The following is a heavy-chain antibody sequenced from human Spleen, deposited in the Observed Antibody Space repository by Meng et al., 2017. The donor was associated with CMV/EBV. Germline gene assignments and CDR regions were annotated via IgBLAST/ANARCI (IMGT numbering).Heavy chain of an antibody. CDR2: ISNSAGTI. CDR1: GFTLSDYY. CDR3: ARDLTSSGWSYYFDY. J-gene: IGHJ4*02. V-gene: IGHV3-11*04. D-gene: IGHD6-19*01. Sequence: GESLKISCAASGFTLSDYYMSWFRQAPGKGLEWVSFIRSSAYISNSAGTIYYADSVKGRFTISRDNAKNSLYLQMNSLRAEDTAVYYCARDLTSSGWSYYFDYWGQGTLVTVSS.